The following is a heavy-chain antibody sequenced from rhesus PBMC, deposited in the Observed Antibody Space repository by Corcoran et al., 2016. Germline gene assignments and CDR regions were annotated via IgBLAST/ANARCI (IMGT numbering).Heavy chain of an antibody. CDR3: ARVKYSSSHFDY. D-gene: IGHD6-43*01. V-gene: IGHV2S1*01. J-gene: IGHJ4*01. CDR2: IYWDDDK. Sequence: QVTLKESGPALVKPTQTLTLTCTFSGFSLSTSGMGVGWIRQPPGKALEWLESIYWDDDKYYSTSLKSRLTISKETSKNQVVLTMTNMDPGDTATYSCARVKYSSSHFDYWGQGVLVTVSS. CDR1: GFSLSTSGMG.